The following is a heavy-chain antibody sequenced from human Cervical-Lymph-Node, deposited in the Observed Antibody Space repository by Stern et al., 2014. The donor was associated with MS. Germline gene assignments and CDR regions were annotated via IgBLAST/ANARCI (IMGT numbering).Heavy chain of an antibody. V-gene: IGHV1-46*02. CDR3: ARDVARKYYFDS. Sequence: VQLVESGAEVKKPGSSVKVSCKASGGTFNRYVFSWVRQAPGQGFEWMGLINPSTGSSIYAQRFQGRVAMTRDTSSTTVYLELSSLTSEETALYYCARDVARKYYFDSWGQGTLVTVSS. CDR1: GGTFNRYV. J-gene: IGHJ4*02. CDR2: INPSTGSS. D-gene: IGHD2-21*01.